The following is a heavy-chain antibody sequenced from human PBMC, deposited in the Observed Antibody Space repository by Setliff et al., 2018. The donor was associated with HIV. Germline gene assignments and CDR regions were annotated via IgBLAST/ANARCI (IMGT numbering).Heavy chain of an antibody. D-gene: IGHD4-17*01. J-gene: IGHJ4*02. CDR1: GGSISSSNYY. CDR3: ARYSTLTTNFDY. Sequence: SETLSLTCTVSGGSISSSNYYWGWIRQPPGKGREWIGSIFYSGSANYNPSLTGRVTISLDTSKNQFSLKLAFVTAADTAVYYCARYSTLTTNFDYWGQGTLVTVSS. V-gene: IGHV4-39*07. CDR2: IFYSGSA.